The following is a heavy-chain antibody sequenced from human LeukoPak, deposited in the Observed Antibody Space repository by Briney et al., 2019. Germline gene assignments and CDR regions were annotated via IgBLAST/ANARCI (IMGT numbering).Heavy chain of an antibody. CDR3: ARGSQLMGVDY. D-gene: IGHD2-2*01. J-gene: IGHJ4*02. Sequence: VSVKVSCKASGYTFTSYAMHWVRQAPGQRLEWMGWINAGNGNTKYSQKFQGRVTITRDTSASTAYMELGSLRSEDTAVYYCARGSQLMGVDYWGQGTLVTVSS. CDR1: GYTFTSYA. CDR2: INAGNGNT. V-gene: IGHV1-3*01.